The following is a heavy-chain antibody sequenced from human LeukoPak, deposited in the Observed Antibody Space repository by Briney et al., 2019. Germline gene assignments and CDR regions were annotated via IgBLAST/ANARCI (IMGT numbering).Heavy chain of an antibody. CDR3: ARDSPYGSGTYYNDSPDY. Sequence: GASVKVSCKASGYTFSSYGISWVRQAPGQGLEWMGWISAYNGNTNYRQKLQGRVTMTTDTSTSTAYMDLRSLRSDDTAIYYCARDSPYGSGTYYNDSPDYWGQGTLVTVSS. D-gene: IGHD3-10*01. CDR1: GYTFSSYG. J-gene: IGHJ4*02. CDR2: ISAYNGNT. V-gene: IGHV1-18*01.